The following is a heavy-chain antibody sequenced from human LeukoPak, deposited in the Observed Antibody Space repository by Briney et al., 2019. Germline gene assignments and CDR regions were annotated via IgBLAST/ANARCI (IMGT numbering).Heavy chain of an antibody. CDR3: AKSESSGWPIDAFDI. Sequence: PGGSLRLSCADSGFTFDDYAMHWVRQAPGKGPEWVSGISWNSGSIGYADSVKGRFTISRDDAKNSLYLQMNSLRAEDMALYYCAKSESSGWPIDAFDIWGQGTMVTVSS. J-gene: IGHJ3*02. V-gene: IGHV3-9*03. CDR1: GFTFDDYA. D-gene: IGHD6-19*01. CDR2: ISWNSGSI.